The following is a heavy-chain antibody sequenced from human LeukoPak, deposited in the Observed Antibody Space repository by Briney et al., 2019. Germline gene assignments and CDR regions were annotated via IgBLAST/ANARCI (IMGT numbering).Heavy chain of an antibody. CDR1: GFTFSSYA. V-gene: IGHV3-30-3*01. D-gene: IGHD3-16*01. J-gene: IGHJ4*02. CDR3: ARETDVSHLDY. Sequence: GGSLRLSCAASGFTFSSYAMHWVRQAPGKGLEWVAVISYDGSNKYYADSVKGRFTISRDNSKNTLYLQMNSLRTEDTAVYYCARETDVSHLDYWGQGTLVTVSS. CDR2: ISYDGSNK.